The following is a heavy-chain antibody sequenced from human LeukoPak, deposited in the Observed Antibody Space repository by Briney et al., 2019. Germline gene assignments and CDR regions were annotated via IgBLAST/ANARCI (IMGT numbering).Heavy chain of an antibody. J-gene: IGHJ4*02. CDR3: AKAERFTTRLVLVGY. CDR2: ISGSGGST. D-gene: IGHD3-22*01. V-gene: IGHV3-23*01. Sequence: GGSLRLSCAASGFTFSSYAMSWVRQAPGKGLEWVSAISGSGGSTYYADSVKGRFTISRDNSKDTLYLQMNSLRAEDTAVYYCAKAERFTTRLVLVGYWGQGTLVTVSS. CDR1: GFTFSSYA.